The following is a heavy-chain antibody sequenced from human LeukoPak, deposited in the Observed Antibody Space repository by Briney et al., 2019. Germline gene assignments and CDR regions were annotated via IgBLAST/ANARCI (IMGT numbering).Heavy chain of an antibody. CDR3: ARDGSSGWYTTVV. Sequence: GGSLRLSCAASGFPFSSYWMSWVRQAPGKGLEWVANIKPDGSERNYVDSVKGRFTISRDNAKNSLYLQMNSLRAEDTAVYYRARDGSSGWYTTVVWGQGTLVTVSS. J-gene: IGHJ4*02. CDR2: IKPDGSER. CDR1: GFPFSSYW. D-gene: IGHD6-19*01. V-gene: IGHV3-7*01.